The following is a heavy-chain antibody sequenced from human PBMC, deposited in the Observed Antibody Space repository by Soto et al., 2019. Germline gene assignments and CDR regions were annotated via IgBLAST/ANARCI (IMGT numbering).Heavy chain of an antibody. D-gene: IGHD3-22*01. CDR3: AHSGLIYYDFSAYKF. CDR1: GFSLSTSGVG. Sequence: SGPTLVNPTQTLTLTCTFSGFSLSTSGVGVGWIRQPPGKALEWLAVIYWNDDKRYSPSLKSRLTITRDTSKNQVVLTMTNMDPVDTATYYCAHSGLIYYDFSAYKFWGQGTLVTVPS. J-gene: IGHJ4*02. V-gene: IGHV2-5*01. CDR2: IYWNDDK.